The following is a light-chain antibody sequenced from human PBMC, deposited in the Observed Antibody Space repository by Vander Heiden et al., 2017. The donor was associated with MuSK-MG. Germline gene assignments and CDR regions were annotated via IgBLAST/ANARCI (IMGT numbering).Light chain of an antibody. J-gene: IGKJ2*01. V-gene: IGKV3-20*01. CDR1: QSVSSSY. CDR3: QQYGSSSYT. CDR2: GAS. Sequence: EIVLTQSPGTLSLSPGERATLSCRASQSVSSSYLAWYQQKPVQAPRLLIYGASSRATGIPDRFSGSGSGTDFTLTISRLEPEDFAVYYCQQYGSSSYTFGQGTKLEIK.